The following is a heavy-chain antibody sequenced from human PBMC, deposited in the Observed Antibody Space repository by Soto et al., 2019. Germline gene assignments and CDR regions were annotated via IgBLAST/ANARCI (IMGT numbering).Heavy chain of an antibody. V-gene: IGHV4-38-2*01. CDR2: VHHTGSP. J-gene: IGHJ3*02. CDR1: AYPISNVYY. D-gene: IGHD3-22*01. CDR3: ARYSDASGFAAFDI. Sequence: SETRSLTCALSAYPISNVYYWGWIWQPPGKGLEWIGSVHHTGSPYYNPSLKSRVTLSLDTSKNQFSLKLNSVTASDTAVYYCARYSDASGFAAFDIWGQGTMVTASS.